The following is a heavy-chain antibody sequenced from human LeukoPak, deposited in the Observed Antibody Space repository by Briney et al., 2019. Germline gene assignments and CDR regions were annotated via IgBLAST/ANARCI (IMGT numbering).Heavy chain of an antibody. CDR2: ISSSSSTI. Sequence: GGSLRLSCAASGFTFSSYSMNWVRQAPGKGLEWVSYISSSSSTIYYADSVKGRFTISRDNAKNSLYLQMNSLRAEDTAVYYCAREVYVLWFGGLSHYYYYYYMDVWGKGTTVTISS. CDR3: AREVYVLWFGGLSHYYYYYYMDV. CDR1: GFTFSSYS. D-gene: IGHD3-10*01. V-gene: IGHV3-48*01. J-gene: IGHJ6*03.